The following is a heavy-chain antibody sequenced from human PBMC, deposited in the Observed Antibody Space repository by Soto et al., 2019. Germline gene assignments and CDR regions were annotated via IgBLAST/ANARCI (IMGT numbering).Heavy chain of an antibody. D-gene: IGHD4-17*01. CDR3: VRVGGYYGDYPNFDY. CDR1: GSSISPYY. CDR2: IYYTGST. J-gene: IGHJ4*02. V-gene: IGHV4-59*01. Sequence: QVQLQESGPGLVKPSETLSLTCSVSGSSISPYYWSWLRQPPGKGLEWIGNIYYTGSTKYNPSLRSRVTMSLATSKSQFSLRMTSVTAADTAVYYCVRVGGYYGDYPNFDYWGQGTLVTVSS.